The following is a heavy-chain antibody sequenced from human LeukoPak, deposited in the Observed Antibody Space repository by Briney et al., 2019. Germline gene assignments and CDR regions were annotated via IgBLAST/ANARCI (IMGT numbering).Heavy chain of an antibody. D-gene: IGHD5-18*01. CDR2: IYYSGST. CDR1: GGSISSGGYY. CDR3: ARVKPSMVNSAFDY. V-gene: IGHV4-31*03. J-gene: IGHJ4*02. Sequence: TLSLTCTVSGGSISSGGYYWSWIRQHPGKGLEWIGYIYYSGSTYHNPSLKSRVTISVDTSKNQFSLKLSSVTAADTAVYYCARVKPSMVNSAFDYWGQGTLVTVSS.